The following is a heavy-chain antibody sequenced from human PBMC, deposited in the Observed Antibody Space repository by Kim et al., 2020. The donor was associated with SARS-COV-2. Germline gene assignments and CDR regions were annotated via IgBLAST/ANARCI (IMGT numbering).Heavy chain of an antibody. CDR2: IRSKGNSYAT. Sequence: GGSLRLSCAASGFTFSDSAMHWVRQASGKGLEWVGRIRSKGNSYATAYAASGRGRFIISRDNKKNTAYLQMNSIKPEDTAVYYCTRIPGTPCAFWDAFDIWGQGTMVTVSS. CDR1: GFTFSDSA. V-gene: IGHV3-73*01. D-gene: IGHD1-1*01. J-gene: IGHJ3*02. CDR3: TRIPGTPCAFWDAFDI.